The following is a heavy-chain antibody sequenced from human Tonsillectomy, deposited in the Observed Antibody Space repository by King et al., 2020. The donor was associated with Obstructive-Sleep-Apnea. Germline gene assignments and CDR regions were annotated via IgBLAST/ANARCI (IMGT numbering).Heavy chain of an antibody. CDR3: ARENCGSPSRNWFDP. Sequence: QLVQSGAEVKKPGASVKVSCKASGYTFTGYYMHWVRQAPGQGLEWMGWINPNSGGTNYAQKFQGWVTMTRDTSISTAYMELSRLRSDDTAVYYCARENCGSPSRNWFDPWGQGNLVTVSS. CDR2: INPNSGGT. V-gene: IGHV1-2*04. J-gene: IGHJ5*02. D-gene: IGHD1-26*01. CDR1: GYTFTGYY.